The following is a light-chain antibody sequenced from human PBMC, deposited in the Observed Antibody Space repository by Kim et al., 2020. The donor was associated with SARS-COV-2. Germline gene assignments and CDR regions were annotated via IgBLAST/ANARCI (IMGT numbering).Light chain of an antibody. CDR2: GAS. J-gene: IGKJ4*01. CDR3: QQYNDPLT. V-gene: IGKV3-15*01. CDR1: QIVNNN. Sequence: SMSPGERATLSCRASQIVNNNLAWYQQRPGQPPRLLIYGASTRAIGIPARFGGSGSGTEFTLTISSLQSEDFAVYYCQQYNDPLTFGGGTKVDIK.